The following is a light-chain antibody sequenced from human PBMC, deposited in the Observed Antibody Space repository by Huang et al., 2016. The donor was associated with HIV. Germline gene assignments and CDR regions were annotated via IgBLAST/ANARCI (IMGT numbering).Light chain of an antibody. Sequence: DIVMTQSPDSLAVSLGERATINCKSSQSILYSSNNKNFLAWYQQKPGQPPKLLIYWASTRESGVPGRFSGSGSGTDFTLAISSLQAEDVAVYYCHQYYSTPDTFGQGTKLEIK. CDR3: HQYYSTPDT. V-gene: IGKV4-1*01. CDR2: WAS. CDR1: QSILYSSNNKNF. J-gene: IGKJ2*01.